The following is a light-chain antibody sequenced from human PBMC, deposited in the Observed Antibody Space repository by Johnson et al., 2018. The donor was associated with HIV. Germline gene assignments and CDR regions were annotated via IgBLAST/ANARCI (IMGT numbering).Light chain of an antibody. Sequence: QSVLTQPPSVSAAPGQKVTISCSGSSSNIGNNYVSWYQQLPGTAPKLLIYENNKRPSGIPDRFSGSKSGTSATLGITGLQTWDEADYYCGTWDSSLSALYVFGTRTNVTVL. V-gene: IGLV1-51*02. CDR2: ENN. CDR1: SSNIGNNY. CDR3: GTWDSSLSALYV. J-gene: IGLJ1*01.